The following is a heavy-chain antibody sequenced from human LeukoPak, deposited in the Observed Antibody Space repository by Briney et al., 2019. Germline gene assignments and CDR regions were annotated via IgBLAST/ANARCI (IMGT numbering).Heavy chain of an antibody. CDR1: GYTFASYG. Sequence: ASVKVSWKASGYTFASYGISWVRQAPGQGLEWMGWISAYNGNTNYAQKLQGRVTMTTDTSTSTAYMELRSLRSDDTAVYYCARDRGQSKLDPGPFDYWGQGTLVTVSS. CDR2: ISAYNGNT. J-gene: IGHJ4*02. CDR3: ARDRGQSKLDPGPFDY. V-gene: IGHV1-18*01. D-gene: IGHD1-1*01.